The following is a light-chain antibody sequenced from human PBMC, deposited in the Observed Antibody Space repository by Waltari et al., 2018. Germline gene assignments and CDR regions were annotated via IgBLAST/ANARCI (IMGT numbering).Light chain of an antibody. J-gene: IGKJ1*01. CDR1: QNIRTH. CDR3: QQSFSSPWT. Sequence: DIQMTQSPSSLSASVGDTVPVTCRASQNIRTHLTWYQQKPATAPKLLIYAASTLHRGVPSRFSASASGTDFTLTVTNLQPDDFAVYFCQQSFSSPWTFGQGTRV. CDR2: AAS. V-gene: IGKV1-39*01.